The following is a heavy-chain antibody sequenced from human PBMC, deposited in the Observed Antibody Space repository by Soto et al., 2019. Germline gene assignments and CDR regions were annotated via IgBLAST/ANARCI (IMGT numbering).Heavy chain of an antibody. D-gene: IGHD6-19*01. J-gene: IGHJ4*02. CDR1: GFTFDDYA. CDR2: ISWNSGSI. Sequence: GGSLRLSCAASGFTFDDYAMHWVRQAPGKGLEWVSGISWNSGSIGYADSVKGRFTISRDNAKNSLYLQMNSLRAEDTALYYCAKDASSSGWYATNFDYWGQGTLVTVS. CDR3: AKDASSSGWYATNFDY. V-gene: IGHV3-9*01.